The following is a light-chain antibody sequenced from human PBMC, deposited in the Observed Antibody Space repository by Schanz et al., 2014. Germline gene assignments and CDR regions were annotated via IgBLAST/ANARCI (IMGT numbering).Light chain of an antibody. V-gene: IGLV2-14*02. CDR2: DVS. CDR1: SSDIGRSNL. Sequence: QSVLTQPASVSGSPGQSITISCIGTSSDIGRSNLVSWYQQHPGKAPKLLIYDVSDRPSGVSDRFSGSKSGYTASLTVSGLQAEDEADYYCQSYDISLSVLYVFGTGTKLTVL. CDR3: QSYDISLSVLYV. J-gene: IGLJ1*01.